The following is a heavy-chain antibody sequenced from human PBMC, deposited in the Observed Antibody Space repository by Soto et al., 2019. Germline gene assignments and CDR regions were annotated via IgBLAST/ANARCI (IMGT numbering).Heavy chain of an antibody. D-gene: IGHD4-17*01. CDR3: ASDQPEPTVTTGGVDY. J-gene: IGHJ4*01. CDR1: GYTFTSYG. Sequence: QVQLVQSGAEVKKPGASVKVSCKASGYTFTSYGISWVRQAPGQGLQWMGWISAYNGNTNYAQTLQGRVTMTTDTSTSTAHLELRSLRSDDTAVYYCASDQPEPTVTTGGVDYCGHGTLVTVSS. V-gene: IGHV1-18*01. CDR2: ISAYNGNT.